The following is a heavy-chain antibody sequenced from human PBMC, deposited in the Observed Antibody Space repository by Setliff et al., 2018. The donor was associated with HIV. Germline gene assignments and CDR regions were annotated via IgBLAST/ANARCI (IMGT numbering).Heavy chain of an antibody. CDR2: ISAYNGNT. CDR3: ARYGSGWPLWYFDL. J-gene: IGHJ2*01. V-gene: IGHV1-18*01. D-gene: IGHD6-19*01. Sequence: GASVKVSCKASGYTFTNYGISWVRQAPGQGLEWMGWISAYNGNTNYAQKLQGRVTMTTDTSTSTAYMELRSLRSDDTAVYYGARYGSGWPLWYFDLWGRGTLVTVSS. CDR1: GYTFTNYG.